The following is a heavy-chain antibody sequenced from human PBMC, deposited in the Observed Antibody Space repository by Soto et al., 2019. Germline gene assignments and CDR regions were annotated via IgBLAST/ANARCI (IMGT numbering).Heavy chain of an antibody. Sequence: QVQLVQSGAEVKKPGSSVKVSCKASGGTFSSYTISWVRQAPGQGLEWMGRIIPILGIANYAQKFQGRVTITADKSTSTAYREVSSLRSEDTAVYDCAREKYGSGRYYIWFDPWGQGTLVTVSS. CDR3: AREKYGSGRYYIWFDP. CDR2: IIPILGIA. D-gene: IGHD3-10*01. CDR1: GGTFSSYT. V-gene: IGHV1-69*02. J-gene: IGHJ5*02.